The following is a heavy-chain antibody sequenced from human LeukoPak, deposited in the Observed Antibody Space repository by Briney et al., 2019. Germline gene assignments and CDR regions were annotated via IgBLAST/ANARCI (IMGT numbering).Heavy chain of an antibody. J-gene: IGHJ6*02. D-gene: IGHD2-2*01. CDR2: IKTDGSEK. CDR1: GFTFSSYW. CDR3: AREGDCSSTSCYSHYYYGMDV. Sequence: GGSLRLSCEASGFTFSSYWMSWVRQAPGKGLEWVANIKTDGSEKYYVDSVKGRFTISRDNAKNSLYLQMNSLRAEDTAVYYCAREGDCSSTSCYSHYYYGMDVWGQGTTVTVSS. V-gene: IGHV3-7*03.